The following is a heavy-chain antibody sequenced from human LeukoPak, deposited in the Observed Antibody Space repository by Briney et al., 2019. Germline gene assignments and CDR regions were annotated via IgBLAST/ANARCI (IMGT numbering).Heavy chain of an antibody. V-gene: IGHV3-7*01. D-gene: IGHD3-3*01. CDR1: GFTFSSFW. CDR3: ANGAEWPNI. CDR2: IKQDGSER. Sequence: GGSLRLSCAASGFTFSSFWMSWVRQAPGKGLEWVANIKQDGSERNYVDSVRGRFTISRDNAKNLPYLQMNSLRAEDTAVYYCANGAEWPNIWGQGTLVTVSS. J-gene: IGHJ4*02.